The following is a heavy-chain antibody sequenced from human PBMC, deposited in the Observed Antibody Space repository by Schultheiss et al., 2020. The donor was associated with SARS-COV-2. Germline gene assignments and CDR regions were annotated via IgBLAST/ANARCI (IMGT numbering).Heavy chain of an antibody. V-gene: IGHV3-11*04. D-gene: IGHD2-8*02. J-gene: IGHJ5*02. Sequence: GGSLRLSCAASGFTFSDYYMSWIRQAPGKGLEWVSYISSSSSTIYYADSVKGRFTISRDNAKNSLYLQMNSLRDEDTAVYYCARDNVVYAMGRFDPWGQGTLVTVSS. CDR3: ARDNVVYAMGRFDP. CDR2: ISSSSSTI. CDR1: GFTFSDYY.